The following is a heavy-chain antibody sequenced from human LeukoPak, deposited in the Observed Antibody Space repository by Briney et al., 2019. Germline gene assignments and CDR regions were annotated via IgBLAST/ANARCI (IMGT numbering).Heavy chain of an antibody. Sequence: PGGSLRLSCAASGFTVSSNYMSWVRQAPGKGLEWVSVIYSGGSTYYADSVKGRFTISRDNSKNTLYLQMNSLRAEDTAVYYCARVPFWSGYYSGAYYMDVWGTGTTVTVSS. CDR3: ARVPFWSGYYSGAYYMDV. CDR2: IYSGGST. J-gene: IGHJ6*03. D-gene: IGHD3-3*01. V-gene: IGHV3-53*01. CDR1: GFTVSSNY.